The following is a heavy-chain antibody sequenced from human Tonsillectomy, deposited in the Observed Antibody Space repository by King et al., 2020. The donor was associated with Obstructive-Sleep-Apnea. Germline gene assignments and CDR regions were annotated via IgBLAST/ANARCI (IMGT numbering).Heavy chain of an antibody. CDR2: IYHSGHT. CDR1: GYSISTAYY. J-gene: IGHJ5*02. CDR3: ARDKHGGPASWFDP. Sequence: QLQESGPGLVKSSETLSLTCTVSGYSISTAYYWGWIRQPPGKGLEWIGSIYHSGHTYYNPSLKSRITISIDTSKNQFSLKLSSVTAADTALYYCARDKHGGPASWFDPWGQGTLVIVSS. V-gene: IGHV4-38-2*02. D-gene: IGHD2-2*01.